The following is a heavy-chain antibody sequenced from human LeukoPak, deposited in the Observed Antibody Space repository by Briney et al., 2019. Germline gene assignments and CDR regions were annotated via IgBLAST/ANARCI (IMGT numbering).Heavy chain of an antibody. CDR3: ASRFRITIFGVVIPSFDY. CDR1: GFTFSSYA. J-gene: IGHJ4*02. V-gene: IGHV3-23*01. Sequence: GGSLRLSCAASGFTFSSYAMSWVRQAPGKGLEWVSAISGSGGSTYYADSVKGRFTISRDNSKNTLYLQMNSLRAEDTAVYYCASRFRITIFGVVIPSFDYWGQGTLVTVSS. D-gene: IGHD3-3*01. CDR2: ISGSGGST.